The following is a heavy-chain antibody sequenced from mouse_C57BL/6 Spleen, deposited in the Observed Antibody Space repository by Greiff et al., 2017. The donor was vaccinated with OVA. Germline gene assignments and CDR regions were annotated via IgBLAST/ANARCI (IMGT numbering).Heavy chain of an antibody. D-gene: IGHD1-1*01. V-gene: IGHV1-52*01. CDR3: ARDGSSYWYVDV. J-gene: IGHJ1*03. CDR1: GYTFTSYW. Sequence: QVQLKQPGAELVRPGSSVKLSCKASGYTFTSYWMHWVKQRPIQGLEWIGNIDPSDSETHYNQKFKDKATLTVDKSSSTAYMQLSSLTSEDSAVYYCARDGSSYWYVDVWGTGTTVTVSS. CDR2: IDPSDSET.